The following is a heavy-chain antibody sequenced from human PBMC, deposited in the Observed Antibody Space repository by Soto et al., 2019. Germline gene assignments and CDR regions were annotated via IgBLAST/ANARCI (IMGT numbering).Heavy chain of an antibody. CDR2: IVSFAGVT. CDR3: ARGYSRITIFGVVYDP. D-gene: IGHD3-3*01. V-gene: IGHV1-8*03. CDR1: GYKFSSYT. Sequence: ASVKVCCTASGYKFSSYTISWVRQAPGQGLEWMGRIVSFAGVTVYAQIFQGRVTITGNTSISTAYMELSSLRSEDTAVYYCARGYSRITIFGVVYDPWGQGTLVTVSS. J-gene: IGHJ5*02.